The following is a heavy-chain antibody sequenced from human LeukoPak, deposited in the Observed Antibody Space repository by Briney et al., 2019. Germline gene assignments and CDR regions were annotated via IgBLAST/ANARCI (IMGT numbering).Heavy chain of an antibody. D-gene: IGHD3-16*02. CDR1: GGSIGTYY. V-gene: IGHV4-59*08. Sequence: SETLSLTCTVSGGSIGTYYWSWIRQPPGKGLGWIGYIYVRGTRYNPYLHSRVTISVDRSRNQFFLKMSSVTAADTAVYYGARHIGGGIEDMDVWGKGTKVIVSS. J-gene: IGHJ6*03. CDR3: ARHIGGGIEDMDV. CDR2: IYVRGT.